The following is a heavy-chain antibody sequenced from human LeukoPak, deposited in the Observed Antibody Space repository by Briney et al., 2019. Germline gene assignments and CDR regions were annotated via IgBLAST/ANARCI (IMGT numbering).Heavy chain of an antibody. CDR1: GYTFTSYD. J-gene: IGHJ5*02. D-gene: IGHD2-2*01. CDR2: MNPNSGNT. V-gene: IGHV1-8*01. CDR3: ARRRPFNQLLWWFDP. Sequence: GASVKVSCKASGYTFTSYDINWVRQATGQGLEWMGWMNPNSGNTGYAQKFQGRVTMTRNTSISTAYMELSSLRSEDTAVYYCARRRPFNQLLWWFDPWGQGTLVTVSS.